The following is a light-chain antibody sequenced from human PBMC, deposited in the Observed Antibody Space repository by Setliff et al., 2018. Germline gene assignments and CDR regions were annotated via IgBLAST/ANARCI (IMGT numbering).Light chain of an antibody. CDR3: NAYTSGTTYV. CDR2: AVS. J-gene: IGLJ1*01. CDR1: SSDVGSYDL. V-gene: IGLV2-14*03. Sequence: QSVLTQPASVSGSPGQSITISRSGTSSDVGSYDLVSWYQQHPGKAPKLIIYAVSDRPSGVSNRFSGSKSGNTASLTISGLQTEDEADYYCNAYTSGTTYVFGTGTKVTVL.